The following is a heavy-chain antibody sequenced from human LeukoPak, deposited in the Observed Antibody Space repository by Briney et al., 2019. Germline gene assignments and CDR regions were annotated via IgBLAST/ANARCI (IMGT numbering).Heavy chain of an antibody. CDR2: IYPRDGST. CDR3: ARDQEGFDY. V-gene: IGHV1-46*01. Sequence: ASVRVSCKASGYTFTINYIHWVRQAPGQGLEWMGMIYPRDGSTSYAQKFQGRVTVTRDTSTSTVHMELSGLRSEDTAVYYCARDQEGFDYWGQGTLVTVSS. J-gene: IGHJ4*02. CDR1: GYTFTINY.